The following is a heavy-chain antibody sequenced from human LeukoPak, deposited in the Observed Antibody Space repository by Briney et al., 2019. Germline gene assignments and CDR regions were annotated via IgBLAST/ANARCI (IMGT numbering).Heavy chain of an antibody. CDR3: AKRGVVIRGFLVGYHKEAYYFDS. Sequence: GGSLRLACAVAEITLSDYGMSWVRQAPGKGLEWVAGISGSGGGTNYADSVKGRFTISRDNPKNTLYLQMNSLRAEDTAVYFCAKRGVVIRGFLVGYHKEAYYFDSWGQGALVTVSS. CDR2: ISGSGGGT. D-gene: IGHD3-10*01. J-gene: IGHJ4*02. V-gene: IGHV3-23*01. CDR1: EITLSDYG.